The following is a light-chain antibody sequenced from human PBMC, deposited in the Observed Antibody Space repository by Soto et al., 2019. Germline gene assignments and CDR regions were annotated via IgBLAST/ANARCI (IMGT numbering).Light chain of an antibody. J-gene: IGKJ1*01. CDR1: QSVSSNS. Sequence: EIVLTQSPGTLSLSPGERATLSYRASQSVSSNSLAWYQHRPGQAPRLLIYGASSRATGIPDRFSGSGSGSGTDFTLTISRLEPEDFAVYYCQQYISTPWTFGQGTKMEIK. V-gene: IGKV3-20*01. CDR2: GAS. CDR3: QQYISTPWT.